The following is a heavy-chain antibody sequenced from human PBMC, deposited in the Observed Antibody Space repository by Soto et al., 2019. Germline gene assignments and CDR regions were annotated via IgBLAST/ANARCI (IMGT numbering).Heavy chain of an antibody. V-gene: IGHV4-59*12. CDR3: DRSQTTVTSYDY. CDR2: IYHSGST. CDR1: GDSISSYY. J-gene: IGHJ4*02. D-gene: IGHD4-17*01. Sequence: PSETLSLTCTVSGDSISSYYWSWIRQPPGKGLEWIGYIYHSGSTYYNPSLKSRVTISVDRSKNQFSLKLSSVTAADTAVYYCDRSQTTVTSYDYWGQGTLVTVYS.